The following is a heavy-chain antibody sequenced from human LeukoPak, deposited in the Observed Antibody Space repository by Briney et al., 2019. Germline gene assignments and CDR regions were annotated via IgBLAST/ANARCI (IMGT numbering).Heavy chain of an antibody. CDR1: GFTFSSYG. CDR3: AKGEGYCSGGSCYRWFDP. J-gene: IGHJ5*02. Sequence: GGSLRLSCAASGFTFSSYGMSWVRQAPGKGLEWVSAISGSGGSTYYADSVKGRFTISRDNSKNTLYLQMNSLRAEDTAVYYCAKGEGYCSGGSCYRWFDPWGQGTLVTVSS. CDR2: ISGSGGST. V-gene: IGHV3-23*01. D-gene: IGHD2-15*01.